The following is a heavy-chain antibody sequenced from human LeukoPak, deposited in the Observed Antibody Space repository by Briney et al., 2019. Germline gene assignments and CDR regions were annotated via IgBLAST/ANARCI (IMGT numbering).Heavy chain of an antibody. CDR3: ARESLYGSGMVDY. V-gene: IGHV1-69*05. CDR1: GGTFSSYA. CDR2: IIPIFGTA. J-gene: IGHJ4*02. Sequence: GASVKVSCKACGGTFSSYAISWVRQAPGQGLEWMGRIIPIFGTANYAQKFQGRVTITTDESTSTAYMELSSLRSEDTAVYYCARESLYGSGMVDYWGQGTLVTVSS. D-gene: IGHD3-10*01.